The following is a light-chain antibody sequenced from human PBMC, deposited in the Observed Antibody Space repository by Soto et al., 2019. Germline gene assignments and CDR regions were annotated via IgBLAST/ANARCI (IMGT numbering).Light chain of an antibody. CDR3: QQYNNWPPEYT. CDR1: QSISNN. V-gene: IGKV3-15*01. Sequence: EIVMTQSPATLSVSPGERATLSCRASQSISNNLAWYQQTPGQAPRLLIYGASTRATGIPARFSGSGSGTEFTLTISSLQSEDFAVYYCQQYNNWPPEYTFGQGTKLEIK. J-gene: IGKJ2*01. CDR2: GAS.